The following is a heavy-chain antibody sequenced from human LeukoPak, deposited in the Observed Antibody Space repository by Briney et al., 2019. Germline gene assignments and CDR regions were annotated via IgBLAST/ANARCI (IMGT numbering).Heavy chain of an antibody. V-gene: IGHV3-43D*03. CDR2: ISWDGGST. CDR1: GFTFDDYA. J-gene: IGHJ4*02. CDR3: AKVGFRGGLDY. Sequence: GGSLRLSCAASGFTFDDYATHWVRQAPGKGLEWVSLISWDGGSTYYADSVKGRFTISRDNSKNSLYLQMNSLRAEDTALYYCAKVGFRGGLDYWGQGTLVTVSS. D-gene: IGHD5-12*01.